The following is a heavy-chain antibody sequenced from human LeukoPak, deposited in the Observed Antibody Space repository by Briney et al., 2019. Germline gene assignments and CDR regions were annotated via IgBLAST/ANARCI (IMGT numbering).Heavy chain of an antibody. CDR3: AKDSESSSWYVEGTGSDFQH. CDR2: ISWDGGST. Sequence: GGSLRLSCAASGFTFDDYTMHWVRQAPGKGLEWVSLISWDGGSTYYADSVKGRFTISRDNSKNSLYLQMNSLRTEDTALYYCAKDSESSSWYVEGTGSDFQHWGQGTLVTVSS. J-gene: IGHJ1*01. D-gene: IGHD6-13*01. CDR1: GFTFDDYT. V-gene: IGHV3-43*01.